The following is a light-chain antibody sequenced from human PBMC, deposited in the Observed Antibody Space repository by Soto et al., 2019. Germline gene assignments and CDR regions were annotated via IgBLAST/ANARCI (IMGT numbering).Light chain of an antibody. CDR3: QQYNSYSA. CDR2: DAS. J-gene: IGKJ1*01. Sequence: ITKSPATLSASVGDRVTITCRASQSISSWLAWYQQKPGKAPKLLIYDASSLESGVPSRFSGSGSGTEFTLTISSLQPDDFATYYCQQYNSYSAFGQGTKVDIK. V-gene: IGKV1-5*01. CDR1: QSISSW.